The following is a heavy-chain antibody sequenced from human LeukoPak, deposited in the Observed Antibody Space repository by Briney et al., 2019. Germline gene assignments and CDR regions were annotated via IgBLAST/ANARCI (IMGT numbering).Heavy chain of an antibody. D-gene: IGHD5-12*01. V-gene: IGHV1-2*02. J-gene: IGHJ6*02. CDR2: INPNSGGT. Sequence: VASVKASCKASGYTFTGYYMHWVRQAPGQGLEWMGWINPNSGGTNYTQKFQGRVTMTRDTSISTAYMELSRLRSDDTAVYYCARVPSGYVYYGMDVWGQGTTVTVSS. CDR3: ARVPSGYVYYGMDV. CDR1: GYTFTGYY.